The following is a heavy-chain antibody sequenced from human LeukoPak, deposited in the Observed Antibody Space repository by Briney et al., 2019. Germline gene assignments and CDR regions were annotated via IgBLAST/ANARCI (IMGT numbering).Heavy chain of an antibody. CDR3: ASHDYGDYYYYMDV. CDR1: GYSINTGYY. D-gene: IGHD4-17*01. J-gene: IGHJ6*03. V-gene: IGHV4-38-2*02. Sequence: SETLSLTCTVSGYSINTGYYWGWIRQPPGKGLEWIGSIYHSGSTYYNPSLKSRVTISVDTSKNQFSLKLTSVTAADTAVYYCASHDYGDYYYYMDVWGKGTTVTVSS. CDR2: IYHSGST.